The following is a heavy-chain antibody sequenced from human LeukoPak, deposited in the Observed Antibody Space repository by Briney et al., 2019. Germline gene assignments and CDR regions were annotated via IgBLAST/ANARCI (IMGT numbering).Heavy chain of an antibody. CDR1: EYTFTGYY. D-gene: IGHD3-22*01. J-gene: IGHJ4*02. V-gene: IGHV1-2*02. Sequence: ASVKVSCKASEYTFTGYYMHWVRQAPGQGLEWMGWVHPNGGGTNYAQKFQGRVTMTRDTSISTAFMELSRLRSDDTAVYYCFAYDSDTSLDYWGQGTLVSVSS. CDR3: FAYDSDTSLDY. CDR2: VHPNGGGT.